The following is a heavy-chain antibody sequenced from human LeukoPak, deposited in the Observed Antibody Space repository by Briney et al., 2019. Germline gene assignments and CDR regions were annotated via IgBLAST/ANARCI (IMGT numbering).Heavy chain of an antibody. J-gene: IGHJ4*02. Sequence: SETLSLTCTVSGGSISSYYWSWIRQPPGKGLEWIGYIYYSGSTNYNPSLKSRVTISVDTSKNQFSLKLSSVTAADTAVYYCARKKTGITMVGGVTQYYFDYGGQGPRVTVSS. V-gene: IGHV4-59*08. CDR3: ARKKTGITMVGGVTQYYFDY. CDR2: IYYSGST. D-gene: IGHD3-10*01. CDR1: GGSISSYY.